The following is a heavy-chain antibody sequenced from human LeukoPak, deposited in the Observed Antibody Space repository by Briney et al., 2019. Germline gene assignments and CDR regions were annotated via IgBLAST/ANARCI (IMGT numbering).Heavy chain of an antibody. J-gene: IGHJ3*02. CDR1: GYTFTGYY. Sequence: ASVKVSCKASGYTFTGYYMHWVRQAPGQGLEWMGWINPNSGGTNYAQKFQGRVTMTRDTSISTAYMELSRLRSDDTAVYYCARDQGVSIAAHLDAFDIWGQGTMVTVSS. V-gene: IGHV1-2*02. CDR2: INPNSGGT. D-gene: IGHD6-6*01. CDR3: ARDQGVSIAAHLDAFDI.